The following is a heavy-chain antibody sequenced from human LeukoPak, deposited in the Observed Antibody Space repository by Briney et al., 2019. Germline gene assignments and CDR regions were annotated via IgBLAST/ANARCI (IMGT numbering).Heavy chain of an antibody. CDR3: ARDRGYFDN. J-gene: IGHJ4*02. V-gene: IGHV3-21*01. CDR1: GFTFSIYS. Sequence: GGSLRLSCAASGFTFSIYSMNWVRQAPGKGLEWLSSITSSSNYIYYADSVKGRFTVSRDNVQNSLYLQMNSLRAEDTAMYYCARDRGYFDNWGQGTLVTVSS. CDR2: ITSSSNYI.